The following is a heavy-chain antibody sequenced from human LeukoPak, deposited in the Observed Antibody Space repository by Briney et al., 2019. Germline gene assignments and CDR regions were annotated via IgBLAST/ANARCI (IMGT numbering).Heavy chain of an antibody. CDR3: ARNDSSGYFDY. CDR2: VYYSGST. Sequence: PSETLSLTCAVSDYPISSGDYWGWIRQPPGKGLEWIGSVYYSGSTHYSPSLKSRVTISVDTSKNQFSLKLRSVTAADTALYYCARNDSSGYFDYWGQGTLVTVSS. D-gene: IGHD3-22*01. V-gene: IGHV4-38-2*01. CDR1: DYPISSGDY. J-gene: IGHJ4*02.